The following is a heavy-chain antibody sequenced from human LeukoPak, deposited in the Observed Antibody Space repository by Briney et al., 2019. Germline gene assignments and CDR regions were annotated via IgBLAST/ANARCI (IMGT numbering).Heavy chain of an antibody. CDR2: LYDGGTT. CDR1: GASISRSTYH. J-gene: IGHJ6*03. Sequence: SETLSLTCSVSGASISRSTYHWGWIRQPPGKGLEWIGSLYDGGTTYYNSSLKSRVTISPDTSTNQVSLKLRSVTPADTAVYFCVGELANKGLQANYFYYYMDVWGKGTTVIVSS. V-gene: IGHV4-39*01. CDR3: VGELANKGLQANYFYYYMDV. D-gene: IGHD3-10*01.